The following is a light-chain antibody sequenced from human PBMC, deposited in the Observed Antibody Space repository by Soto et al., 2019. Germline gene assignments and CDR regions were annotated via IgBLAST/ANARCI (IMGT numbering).Light chain of an antibody. V-gene: IGKV1-39*01. CDR3: QQSYSTWT. CDR2: RAS. J-gene: IGKJ1*01. Sequence: IQMTQSPSSLSASVGDRVTLTCRASRNISSDLNWYQQKPGKAPKLLIYRASTLQNGVPSRFSGSGSATDFTLTITTLQPEDFATYYCQQSYSTWTFGQGTKVDIK. CDR1: RNISSD.